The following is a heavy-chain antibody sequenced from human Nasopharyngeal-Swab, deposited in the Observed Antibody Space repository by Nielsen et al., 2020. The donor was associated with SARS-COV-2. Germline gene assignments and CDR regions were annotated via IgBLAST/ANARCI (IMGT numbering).Heavy chain of an antibody. V-gene: IGHV3-30*02. CDR3: AKDLFTPLDY. D-gene: IGHD2-21*01. Sequence: WIRQPPGKGLEWVAFIWYDGSNKYYADSVKGRFTISRDNSKNTLYLQMNSLRAEDTAVYYCAKDLFTPLDYWGQGTLVTVSS. J-gene: IGHJ4*02. CDR2: IWYDGSNK.